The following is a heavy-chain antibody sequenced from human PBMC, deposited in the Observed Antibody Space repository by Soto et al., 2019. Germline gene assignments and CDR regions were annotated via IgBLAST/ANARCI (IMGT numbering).Heavy chain of an antibody. CDR3: ARDYGGNPGIY. CDR1: GFTFSSYW. Sequence: GGSLRLSCAASGFTFSSYWMSWVRQAPGKGLEWVANINQDGSEEYYVDSVKGRFTISRDNAKNSLSLQMNSLRTEDTAVYYCARDYGGNPGIYWGQGALVTVSS. CDR2: INQDGSEE. D-gene: IGHD2-15*01. V-gene: IGHV3-7*01. J-gene: IGHJ4*02.